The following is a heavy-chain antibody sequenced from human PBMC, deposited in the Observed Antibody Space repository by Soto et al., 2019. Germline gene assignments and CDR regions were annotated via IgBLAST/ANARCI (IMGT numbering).Heavy chain of an antibody. J-gene: IGHJ4*02. CDR1: GFTFSSYA. CDR3: AKTLQRYNWNYWLDY. Sequence: EVQLLESGGGLVQPGGSLRLSCAASGFTFSSYAMSWVRQAPGKGLEWVSAISGSGGSTYYADSVKGRFTISRDNCKNTLYLQMYSLRAEDTAVYYCAKTLQRYNWNYWLDYWGQGTLVTVSS. V-gene: IGHV3-23*01. CDR2: ISGSGGST. D-gene: IGHD1-7*01.